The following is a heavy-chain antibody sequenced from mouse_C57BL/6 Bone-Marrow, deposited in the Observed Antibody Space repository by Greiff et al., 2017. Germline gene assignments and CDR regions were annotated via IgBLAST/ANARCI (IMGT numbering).Heavy chain of an antibody. J-gene: IGHJ4*01. CDR2: ISSGSSTI. D-gene: IGHD1-1*01. CDR3: AITTVVATDAMDY. Sequence: EVMLVESGGGLVKPGGSLKLSCAASGFTFSDYGMHWVRQAPEKGLEWVAYISSGSSTIYYADTVKGRFTISRDNAKNTLFLQMTSLWSEDTAMYYGAITTVVATDAMDYWGQGTSVTVSS. V-gene: IGHV5-17*01. CDR1: GFTFSDYG.